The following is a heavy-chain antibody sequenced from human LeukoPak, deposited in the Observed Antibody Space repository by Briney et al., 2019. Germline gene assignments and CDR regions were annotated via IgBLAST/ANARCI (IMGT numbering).Heavy chain of an antibody. CDR1: GGTFSSYA. CDR3: AREVVEGDYLFGPLNWFDP. Sequence: SVKVSCKASGGTFSSYAISWVRQAPGQGLEWMGGIIPIFGTANYAQKFQGRVTITTDESTSTAYMELSSLRSEDTAVYYCAREVVEGDYLFGPLNWFDPWGQGTLVTVSS. V-gene: IGHV1-69*05. CDR2: IIPIFGTA. D-gene: IGHD3-16*01. J-gene: IGHJ5*02.